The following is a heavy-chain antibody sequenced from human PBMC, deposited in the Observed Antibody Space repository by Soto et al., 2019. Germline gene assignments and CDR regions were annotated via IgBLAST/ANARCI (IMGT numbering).Heavy chain of an antibody. CDR1: GFTVSSNY. J-gene: IGHJ4*02. CDR2: IYSGDNT. D-gene: IGHD3-10*01. Sequence: GGSLRLSCAASGFTVSSNYMSWVRQAPGKGLEWVSVIYSGDNTYYADSVKGRFTISRDSSKNTLYLQMNSLRAEDTAVFYCARVGRYYGSGRYYFDYWGQGTLVTVSS. V-gene: IGHV3-66*01. CDR3: ARVGRYYGSGRYYFDY.